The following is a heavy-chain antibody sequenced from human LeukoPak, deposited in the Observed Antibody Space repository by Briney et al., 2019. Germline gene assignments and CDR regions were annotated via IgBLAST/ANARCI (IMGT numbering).Heavy chain of an antibody. J-gene: IGHJ6*03. CDR2: ITTGSSTI. D-gene: IGHD3-16*01. V-gene: IGHV3-48*01. CDR3: ARDRGAVGGLLSYHFYYMDV. Sequence: PGGSLRLSCAASGFTFSSHNMNWVRQAPGRGLEWISYITTGSSTIKYEDSVKGRFTISRDNTKCSLYLQMNSLRAEDTAVYYCARDRGAVGGLLSYHFYYMDVWGKGTPVTVS. CDR1: GFTFSSHN.